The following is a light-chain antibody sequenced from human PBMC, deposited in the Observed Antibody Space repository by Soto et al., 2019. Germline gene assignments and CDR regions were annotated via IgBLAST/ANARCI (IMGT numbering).Light chain of an antibody. J-gene: IGLJ2*01. V-gene: IGLV2-11*01. Sequence: QSALTQPRSVSGSPGQSVTISCTGTSSDIGGYNYVSWYQQHPGKAPKLIIYDVSKRPSGVPDRFSGSKSGNTASLIISGLQAEDEADYYCCSYAGSNNLLFGGGTKLTVL. CDR1: SSDIGGYNY. CDR3: CSYAGSNNLL. CDR2: DVS.